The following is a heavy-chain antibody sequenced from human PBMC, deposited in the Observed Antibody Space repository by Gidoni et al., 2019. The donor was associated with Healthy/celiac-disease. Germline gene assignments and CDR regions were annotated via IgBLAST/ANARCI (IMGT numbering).Heavy chain of an antibody. Sequence: EVQLLESGGGLVQPGGSLRLSCAASGFTFSSYAMSWVRQAPGKGLEWVSAISGSGGSTYYADSVKGRFTISRDNSKNTLYLQMNSLRAEDTAVYYCAKAPPFIAAADTGLDYWGQGTLVTVSS. D-gene: IGHD6-13*01. CDR1: GFTFSSYA. V-gene: IGHV3-23*01. CDR2: ISGSGGST. J-gene: IGHJ4*02. CDR3: AKAPPFIAAADTGLDY.